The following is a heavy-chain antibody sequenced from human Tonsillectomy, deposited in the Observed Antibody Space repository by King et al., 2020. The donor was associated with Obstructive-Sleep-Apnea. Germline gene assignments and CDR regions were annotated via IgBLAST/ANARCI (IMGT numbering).Heavy chain of an antibody. CDR3: AREGTTVTGFSFDL. J-gene: IGHJ2*01. CDR2: IYFSGST. CDR1: GGSISSGGYY. V-gene: IGHV4-31*03. Sequence: QLQESGPGLVKPSQTLSLTCTVSGGSISSGGYYWSWIRQHPGKGLEWIGYIYFSGSTYYNPSLKSRVTISVDTPKNQFSLKLSSVTAAEPAVYYCAREGTTVTGFSFDLWGRGTLVTVSS. D-gene: IGHD4-17*01.